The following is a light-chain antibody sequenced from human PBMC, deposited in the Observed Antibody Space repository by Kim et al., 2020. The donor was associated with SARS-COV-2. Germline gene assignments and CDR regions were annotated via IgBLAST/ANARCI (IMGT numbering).Light chain of an antibody. J-gene: IGLJ3*02. CDR3: AAWDDSLSGRV. Sequence: ELTQPPSASGTPGQRVTISCSGSSSNIGSNYVYWYQQVPGTAPKLLISRNNQRPSGVPDRFSGSKSGTSASLAISGLRSEDEADYYCAAWDDSLSGRVFGGGTQLTVL. V-gene: IGLV1-47*01. CDR2: RNN. CDR1: SSNIGSNY.